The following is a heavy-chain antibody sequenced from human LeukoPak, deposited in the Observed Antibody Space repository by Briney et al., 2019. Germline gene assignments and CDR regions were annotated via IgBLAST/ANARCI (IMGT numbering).Heavy chain of an antibody. Sequence: PGGSLRLSCAASGFTFSSYAMHWVRQAAGKGLEWVAVISYNGSNKYYADSVKGRFTISRDNSKNTLYLQMNSLRAEDTAVYYCARDPETYSGSYPDYYYYGMDVWGQGTTVTVSS. CDR1: GFTFSSYA. J-gene: IGHJ6*02. CDR3: ARDPETYSGSYPDYYYYGMDV. CDR2: ISYNGSNK. V-gene: IGHV3-30-3*01. D-gene: IGHD1-26*01.